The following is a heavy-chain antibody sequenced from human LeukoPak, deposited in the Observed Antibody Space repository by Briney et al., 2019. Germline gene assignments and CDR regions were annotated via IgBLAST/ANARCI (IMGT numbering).Heavy chain of an antibody. J-gene: IGHJ6*04. V-gene: IGHV1-69*13. CDR2: IIPIFGTA. CDR3: ARVRDYYDILTGYHNHYGMDV. CDR1: GGTFSSYA. D-gene: IGHD3-9*01. Sequence: ASVKVSCKASGGTFSSYAISWVRQAPGQGLEWMGGIIPIFGTANYAQKFQGRVTITADESTSTAYMEPSSLRSEDTAVYYCARVRDYYDILTGYHNHYGMDVWGKGTTVTVSS.